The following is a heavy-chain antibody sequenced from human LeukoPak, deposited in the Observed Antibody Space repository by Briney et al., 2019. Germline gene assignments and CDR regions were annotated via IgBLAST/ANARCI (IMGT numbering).Heavy chain of an antibody. J-gene: IGHJ4*02. V-gene: IGHV4-4*02. D-gene: IGHD6-13*01. Sequence: SETLSLTCAVSGGSISSSNWWSWVRQPPGKGLEWLGEIYHSGSTNYNPSLKSRVTISVDKSKNQFPLKLSSVTAADTAVYYCASRPRIAAAGTRDYWGQGTLVTVSS. CDR1: GGSISSSNW. CDR2: IYHSGST. CDR3: ASRPRIAAAGTRDY.